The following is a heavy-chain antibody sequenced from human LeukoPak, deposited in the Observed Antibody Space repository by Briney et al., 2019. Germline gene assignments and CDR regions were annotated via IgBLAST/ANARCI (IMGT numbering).Heavy chain of an antibody. V-gene: IGHV4-59*01. CDR2: IYYSGST. CDR3: ARGKVADFWSGYPYYYYYMDV. D-gene: IGHD3-3*01. Sequence: SETLSLTCTVSGGSISSYYWSWIRQPPGKGLEWLGYIYYSGSTNYNPSLKSRVTLSVDTSRNQFSLKLSSVTAADTDVYYCARGKVADFWSGYPYYYYYMDVWGKGTTVTVSS. CDR1: GGSISSYY. J-gene: IGHJ6*03.